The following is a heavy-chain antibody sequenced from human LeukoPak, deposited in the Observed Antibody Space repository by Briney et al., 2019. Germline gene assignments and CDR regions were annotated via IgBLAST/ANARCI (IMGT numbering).Heavy chain of an antibody. CDR1: GGSISSGGYY. CDR3: ARSLPNWFDP. CDR2: IYHSGST. Sequence: SSETLSLTCTVSGGSISSGGYYWSWIRQPPGKGLEWIGYIYHSGSTYYNPSLKSRVTISVDRSKNQFSLKLSSVTAADTAVYYCARSLPNWFDPWGQGTLVTVSS. J-gene: IGHJ5*02. V-gene: IGHV4-30-2*01.